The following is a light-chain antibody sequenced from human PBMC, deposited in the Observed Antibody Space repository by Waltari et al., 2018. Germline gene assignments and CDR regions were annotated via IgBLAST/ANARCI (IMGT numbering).Light chain of an antibody. J-gene: IGLJ3*02. CDR1: RRHSCYP. CDR2: VNNDGGH. V-gene: IGLV4-69*01. CDR3: QTWGTGTWV. Sequence: QLVLTQSPSPSAPLGGSVKLSCTLSRRHSCYPKAWHQQQPEQGPRFLMKVNNDGGHTKGDGVPDCCSGSSTAAALYLTIAHPESEAEADYYSQTWGTGTWVFGGGTKVTVL.